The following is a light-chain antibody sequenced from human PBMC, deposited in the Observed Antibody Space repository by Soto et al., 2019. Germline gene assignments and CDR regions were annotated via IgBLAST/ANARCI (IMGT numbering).Light chain of an antibody. V-gene: IGKV4-1*01. J-gene: IGKJ1*01. CDR3: QQYYSTTRT. CDR1: QSLLSSADYKDY. Sequence: DIVMTQSPDSLAVSLVERATIRGKSSQSLLSSADYKDYSACFQHKPGQPPKLLXAWXSTLQSGGPDRFSGSGSATDFTLTISSLQAEDVAVYYCQQYYSTTRTFGQGTKVDIK. CDR2: WXS.